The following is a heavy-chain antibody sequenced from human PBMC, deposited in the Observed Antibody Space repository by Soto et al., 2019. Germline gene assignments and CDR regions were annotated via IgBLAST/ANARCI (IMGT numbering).Heavy chain of an antibody. V-gene: IGHV3-30*18. J-gene: IGHJ4*02. CDR1: GFTFSSYG. CDR3: AKGRYKWNYEDYFDH. D-gene: IGHD1-7*01. CDR2: ISYDGSNK. Sequence: LRLSCAASGFTFSSYGMHWVRQAPGKGLEWVAVISYDGSNKYYADSVKGRFTISRDNSKNTLYVQMNSLRAEDTAVYYCAKGRYKWNYEDYFDHWGQGTLVTVS.